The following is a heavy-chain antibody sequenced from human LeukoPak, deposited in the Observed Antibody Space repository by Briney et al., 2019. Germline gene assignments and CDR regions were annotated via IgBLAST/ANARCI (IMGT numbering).Heavy chain of an antibody. Sequence: GGSLRLSCAASGFTVSSNEMSWVRQAPGKGLEWVSVIYSGGSTYYADSVKGRFTISRDNSKNTLYLQMNSLRAEDTAVYYCAKGLTGTTYDAFNIWGQGTMVTVSS. CDR2: IYSGGST. CDR3: AKGLTGTTYDAFNI. J-gene: IGHJ3*02. CDR1: GFTVSSNE. V-gene: IGHV3-66*01. D-gene: IGHD1-7*01.